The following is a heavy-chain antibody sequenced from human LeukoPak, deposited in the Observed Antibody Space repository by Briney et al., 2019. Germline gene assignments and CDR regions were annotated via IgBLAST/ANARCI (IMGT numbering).Heavy chain of an antibody. CDR1: GYTFTSYG. V-gene: IGHV1-18*01. J-gene: IGHJ6*03. Sequence: GASVKVSCKASGYTFTSYGISWVRQAPGQGLEWMGWISAYNGNTNYAQKLQGRVTMTTDTSTSTAYMELRSLRSDDTAVYYCARVSSSTSNYYYYYMDVWGKGTTVTISS. CDR2: ISAYNGNT. CDR3: ARVSSSTSNYYYYYMDV. D-gene: IGHD2-2*01.